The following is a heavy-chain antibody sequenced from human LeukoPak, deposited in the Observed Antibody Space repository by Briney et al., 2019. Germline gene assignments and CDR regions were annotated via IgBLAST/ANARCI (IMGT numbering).Heavy chain of an antibody. Sequence: PGGSLRLSCAASGLTFSDYYMSWIRQAPGKGLEWVSYISSSGTTIYYADSVKGRFTISRDNAKNSLYLQMNSLRAEDTAVYYCARDRGHGDDGEVYWGQGTLVTVSS. CDR2: ISSSGTTI. J-gene: IGHJ4*02. CDR1: GLTFSDYY. CDR3: ARDRGHGDDGEVY. D-gene: IGHD4-17*01. V-gene: IGHV3-11*04.